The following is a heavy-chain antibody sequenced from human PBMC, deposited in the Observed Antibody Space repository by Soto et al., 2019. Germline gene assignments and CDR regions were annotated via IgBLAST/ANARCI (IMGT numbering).Heavy chain of an antibody. D-gene: IGHD3-9*01. Sequence: SETLSLTCTVSGGSISSYYWSWIRQPPGKGLEWIGYIYYSGSTNYNPSLKSRVTISVDTSKNQFSLKLSSVTAADTAVYYFARYVIDILTDYYRPYNWFDPWGQGTLVTVSS. CDR1: GGSISSYY. J-gene: IGHJ5*02. CDR2: IYYSGST. CDR3: ARYVIDILTDYYRPYNWFDP. V-gene: IGHV4-59*08.